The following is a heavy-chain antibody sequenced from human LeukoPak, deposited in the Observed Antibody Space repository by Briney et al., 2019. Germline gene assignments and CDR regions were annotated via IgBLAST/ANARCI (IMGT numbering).Heavy chain of an antibody. D-gene: IGHD6-13*01. CDR3: ARHLSSSPVDAFDI. J-gene: IGHJ3*02. CDR2: INHSGST. Sequence: SETLSLTCAVYGGSFSGYYWSWIRQPPGKGLEWIGEINHSGSTNYNPSLKSRATMSVDTSKNQFSLKLSSVTAADTAVYYCARHLSSSPVDAFDIWGQGTMVTVSS. V-gene: IGHV4-34*01. CDR1: GGSFSGYY.